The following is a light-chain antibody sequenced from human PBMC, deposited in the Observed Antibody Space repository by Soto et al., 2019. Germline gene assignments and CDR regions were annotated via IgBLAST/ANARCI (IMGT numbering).Light chain of an antibody. CDR1: QSVSSN. J-gene: IGKJ1*01. CDR3: QQYHDWPGT. CDR2: GAS. Sequence: EIVLSQSPGTLSLSPGERATLSCRASQSVSSNYLAWYQQKPGQAPRLLIYGASTRATGIPVRFSGSGSGTEFTLTISSLQSEDFAVYFCQQYHDWPGTFGQGTKVDIK. V-gene: IGKV3-15*01.